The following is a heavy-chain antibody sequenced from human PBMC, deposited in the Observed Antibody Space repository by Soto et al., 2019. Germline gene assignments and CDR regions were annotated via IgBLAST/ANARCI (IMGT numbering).Heavy chain of an antibody. V-gene: IGHV3-30*18. J-gene: IGHJ4*02. D-gene: IGHD6-13*01. Sequence: GGSLRLSCAASGVTVSSNYMSWVRQTPGWGLEWVAVISYDGSYKYYADSVKGRFTISRDNSKNTLYLQMNSLRADDTAVYYCAKDRFVWAEAGTNPFDSWGQGTQVTVSS. CDR1: GVTVSSNY. CDR3: AKDRFVWAEAGTNPFDS. CDR2: ISYDGSYK.